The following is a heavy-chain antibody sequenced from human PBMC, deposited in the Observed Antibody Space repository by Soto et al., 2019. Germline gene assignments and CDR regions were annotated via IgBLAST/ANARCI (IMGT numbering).Heavy chain of an antibody. V-gene: IGHV4-34*01. D-gene: IGHD5-12*01. Sequence: XETLSLTCAVYGGSFSGYYWSWIRQPPGKGLDWIGEINHGGSTNYNPSLKSRVTISIDTSKNQLSLKLSSVTAADTAVYYCASGGQTIIPKDWGQGTLVTVSS. CDR1: GGSFSGYY. CDR2: INHGGST. J-gene: IGHJ4*02. CDR3: ASGGQTIIPKD.